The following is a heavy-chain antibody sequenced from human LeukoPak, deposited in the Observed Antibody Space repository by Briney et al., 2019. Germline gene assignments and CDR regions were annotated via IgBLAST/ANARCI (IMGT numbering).Heavy chain of an antibody. V-gene: IGHV4-30-4*08. CDR2: IYYNGNT. CDR1: GGSINSGDYY. J-gene: IGHJ4*02. CDR3: ASSLSGYYFDY. Sequence: PSETLSLTCTVSGGSINSGDYYWTWIRQPPGRGLEWIGYIYYNGNTFFNPSLKSPVTISVDTSKNQFSLKLTSVTAADTAVYYCASSLSGYYFDYWGQGTLVTVSS. D-gene: IGHD1-26*01.